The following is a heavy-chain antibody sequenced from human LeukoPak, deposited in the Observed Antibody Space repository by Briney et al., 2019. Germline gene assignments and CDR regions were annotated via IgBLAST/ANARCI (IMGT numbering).Heavy chain of an antibody. V-gene: IGHV3-7*01. D-gene: IGHD3-22*01. J-gene: IGHJ4*02. CDR1: GFTFSSYW. CDR2: IKQDGSEK. Sequence: GGSLRLSCAASGFTFSSYWMSWVRQAPGKGLEWVANIKQDGSEKYYVDSVKGRFTISRDNAKNSLYRQMNSLRAEDTAVYYCARVSDSSGYYHYFDYWGQGTLVTVSS. CDR3: ARVSDSSGYYHYFDY.